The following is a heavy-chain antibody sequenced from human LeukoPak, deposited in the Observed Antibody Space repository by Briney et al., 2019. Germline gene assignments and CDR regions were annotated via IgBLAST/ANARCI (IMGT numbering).Heavy chain of an antibody. CDR3: ASLLPYGSGSWYGMDV. J-gene: IGHJ6*02. CDR2: ISYDGSNK. D-gene: IGHD3-10*01. CDR1: GFTFSSYA. Sequence: GGSLRLSCAASGFTFSSYAMHWVRQAPGKGLKWVAVISYDGSNKYYADSVKGRFTISRDNSKNTLYLQMNSLRAEDTAVYYCASLLPYGSGSWYGMDVWGQGTTVTVSS. V-gene: IGHV3-30-3*01.